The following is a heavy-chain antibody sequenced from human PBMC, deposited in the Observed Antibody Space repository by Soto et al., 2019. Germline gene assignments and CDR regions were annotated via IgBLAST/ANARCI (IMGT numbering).Heavy chain of an antibody. D-gene: IGHD1-26*01. V-gene: IGHV3-23*01. CDR1: GFTFSSYA. CDR3: AKKSGPITTTPFYYYYYMDV. J-gene: IGHJ6*03. Sequence: GGSLRLSCAASGFTFSSYAMTWVRQAPGKGLEWVSSIGGGGGSTHYADSVKGRFTVSRDNSKNTLYLQMNSLRAEDTAVYYCAKKSGPITTTPFYYYYYMDVWAKGTTVTVSS. CDR2: IGGGGGST.